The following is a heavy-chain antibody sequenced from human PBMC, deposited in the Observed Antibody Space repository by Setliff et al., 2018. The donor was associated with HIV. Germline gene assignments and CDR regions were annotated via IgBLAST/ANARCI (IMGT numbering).Heavy chain of an antibody. CDR1: GVSINSGTYYTYY. CDR2: IHTSGRT. CDR3: ARDRGYYDSSGYCGRHAFDI. Sequence: SETLSLTCAVSGVSINSGTYYTYYWTWIRQPAGKGLEWIGHIHTSGRTTYNPSLRSRVNISVDKSNNQFSLTMKSVTAADTAVYYCARDRGYYDSSGYCGRHAFDIWGQGTMVTVSS. D-gene: IGHD3-22*01. V-gene: IGHV4-61*09. J-gene: IGHJ3*02.